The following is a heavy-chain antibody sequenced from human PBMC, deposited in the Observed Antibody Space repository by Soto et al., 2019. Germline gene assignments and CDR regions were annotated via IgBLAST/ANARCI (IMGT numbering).Heavy chain of an antibody. CDR1: GGTFSSYA. CDR3: ARDRSGRYYFDY. CDR2: IIPIFGTA. J-gene: IGHJ4*02. Sequence: GASVKVSCKASGGTFSSYAISWVRQAPGQGLEWMGGIIPIFGTANYAQKFQGRVTITADESTSTAYMELSSLRSEDTAVYYCARDRSGRYYFDYWGQGTLVTVSS. D-gene: IGHD6-19*01. V-gene: IGHV1-69*13.